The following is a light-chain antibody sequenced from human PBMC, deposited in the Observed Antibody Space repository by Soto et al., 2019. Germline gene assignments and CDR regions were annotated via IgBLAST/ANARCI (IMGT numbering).Light chain of an antibody. CDR3: QQRSNWQST. J-gene: IGKJ1*01. CDR2: DAS. V-gene: IGKV3-11*01. Sequence: EFVLTQSPATLSLSPGEGATLSCRASQSVSSYLAWYQQKPGQAPRLLIYDASNRATGIPARFSGSGSGTDFTLTISSLEPEDFAVYYCQQRSNWQSTFGQGTKVDIK. CDR1: QSVSSY.